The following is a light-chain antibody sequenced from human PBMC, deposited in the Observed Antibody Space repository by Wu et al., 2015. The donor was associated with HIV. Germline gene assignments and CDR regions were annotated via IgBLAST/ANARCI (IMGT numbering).Light chain of an antibody. Sequence: EIVLTQSPATLSLSPGERATLSCRASQSVSSYLAWYQQKPGQAPRLLIYDASNRATGIPARFSGSGSGTDFTLTISSLEPEDFAVYYCQQRSNSGTFGRGDQAWRSN. CDR2: DAS. V-gene: IGKV3-11*01. J-gene: IGKJ2*01. CDR1: QSVSSY. CDR3: QQRSNSGT.